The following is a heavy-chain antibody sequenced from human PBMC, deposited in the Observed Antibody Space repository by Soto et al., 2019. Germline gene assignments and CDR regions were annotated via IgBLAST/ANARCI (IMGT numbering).Heavy chain of an antibody. Sequence: QVPLVQSGAEVKKPGASVKVSCKASGYTFTSYGISWVRQAPGQGLEWMGWISAYNGNTNYAQKLQGRVTMTTDTSTSTAYMELMSLRSDDTAVYYCARDTPQWCGGGSCYPYYFDYWGQGTLVTVTS. D-gene: IGHD2-15*01. CDR3: ARDTPQWCGGGSCYPYYFDY. CDR1: GYTFTSYG. CDR2: ISAYNGNT. V-gene: IGHV1-18*01. J-gene: IGHJ4*02.